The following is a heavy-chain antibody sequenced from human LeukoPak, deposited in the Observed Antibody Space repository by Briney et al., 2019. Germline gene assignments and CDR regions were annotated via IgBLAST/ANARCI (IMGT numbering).Heavy chain of an antibody. CDR1: GFTVSSNY. CDR2: IYSGGST. D-gene: IGHD5-18*01. V-gene: IGHV3-53*01. CDR3: ARATPKHYSYGIFDY. J-gene: IGHJ4*02. Sequence: PGGSLRLSCADSGFTVSSNYIRWVRQAPGKGLEWVSVIYSGGSTYYADSVKGRFTISRDNSKNTLYLQMNSLRAEDTAVYYCARATPKHYSYGIFDYWGQGTLVTVSS.